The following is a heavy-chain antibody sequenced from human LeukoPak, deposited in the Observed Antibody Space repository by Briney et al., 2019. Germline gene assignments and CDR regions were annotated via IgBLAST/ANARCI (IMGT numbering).Heavy chain of an antibody. J-gene: IGHJ3*01. V-gene: IGHV5-51*01. D-gene: IGHD1/OR15-1a*01. Sequence: GESLKISCKGSGYNFTNYWIAWVRQMPGKGLEWMGIIYPGDSDTRFSPSFQGQVTISADKSISTAYLQWSSLKASDTAIYYCTSSNKVYSPDAFDVWGQGTMVTVSS. CDR2: IYPGDSDT. CDR3: TSSNKVYSPDAFDV. CDR1: GYNFTNYW.